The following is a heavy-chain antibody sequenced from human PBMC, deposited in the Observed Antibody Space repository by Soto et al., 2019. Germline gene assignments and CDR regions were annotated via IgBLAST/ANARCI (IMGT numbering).Heavy chain of an antibody. V-gene: IGHV4-61*01. CDR3: ARQIRWPGGLFDY. CDR2: IYYSGST. Sequence: QVQLQESGPGLVKPSETLSLTCTVSGGSVSSDSYYWSWIRQPPGKGLEWIGYIYYSGSTNYNPSLKGRVTLSVDTSKNPCSLKLSSVTAAATVVYSCARQIRWPGGLFDYWGQGTLVTDSS. D-gene: IGHD4-17*01. CDR1: GGSVSSDSYY. J-gene: IGHJ4*02.